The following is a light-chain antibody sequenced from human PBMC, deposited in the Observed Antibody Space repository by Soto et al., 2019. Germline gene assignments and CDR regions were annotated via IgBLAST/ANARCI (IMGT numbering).Light chain of an antibody. Sequence: ESVLTQSPGSLSLSPGERATLSCRASQSVSSNYLAWYQHKPGQAPRLLIYGASSRATGIPDRFSGGGSGTDFTLTISRLEPEDFAVYYCQHYGSSLSITFGQGTRLEIK. CDR2: GAS. J-gene: IGKJ5*01. CDR1: QSVSSNY. CDR3: QHYGSSLSIT. V-gene: IGKV3-20*01.